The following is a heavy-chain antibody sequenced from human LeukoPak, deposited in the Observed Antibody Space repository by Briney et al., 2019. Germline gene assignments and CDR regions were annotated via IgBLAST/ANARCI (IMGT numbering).Heavy chain of an antibody. CDR2: INHSGST. V-gene: IGHV4-34*01. CDR3: ARGDGIVGAAAFDY. CDR1: GGSFSGYY. D-gene: IGHD1-26*01. Sequence: SETLSLTCAVYGGSFSGYYWSWIRQPPGKGLEWIGEINHSGSTNYNPSLKSRVTISVDTSKDQFSLKLSSVTASDTAVYYCARGDGIVGAAAFDYWGQGTLVTVSS. J-gene: IGHJ4*02.